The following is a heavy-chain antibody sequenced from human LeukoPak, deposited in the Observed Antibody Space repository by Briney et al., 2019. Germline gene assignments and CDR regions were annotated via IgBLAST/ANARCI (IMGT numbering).Heavy chain of an antibody. Sequence: HGESLKISCATSGFTFSSYAMSWVRQAPGKGLEWVSGIGASGGSTYYADSVKGRFTISRDNSKNTLYLQMNSLRAEDTAVYYCAKDQGYSGYDPLDYWGQGTLVTVSS. CDR2: IGASGGST. D-gene: IGHD5-12*01. J-gene: IGHJ4*02. V-gene: IGHV3-23*01. CDR3: AKDQGYSGYDPLDY. CDR1: GFTFSSYA.